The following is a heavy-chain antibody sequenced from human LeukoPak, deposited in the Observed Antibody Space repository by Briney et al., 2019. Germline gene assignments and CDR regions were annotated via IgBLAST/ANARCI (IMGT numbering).Heavy chain of an antibody. CDR3: AKKGYSSSDGAYYFDY. D-gene: IGHD6-6*01. V-gene: IGHV3-23*01. CDR1: GFTFSSYA. J-gene: IGHJ4*02. CDR2: ISGSGGST. Sequence: GGSLRLSCAASGFTFSSYAMSWVRQVPGKGLEWVSAISGSGGSTYYADSVKGRFTISRDNSKNTLYLQMNSLRAEDTAVYYCAKKGYSSSDGAYYFDYWGQGTLVTVSS.